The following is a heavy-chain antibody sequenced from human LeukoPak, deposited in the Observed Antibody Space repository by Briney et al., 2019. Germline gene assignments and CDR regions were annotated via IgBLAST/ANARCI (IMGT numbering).Heavy chain of an antibody. D-gene: IGHD3-10*01. Sequence: AGGSLRLSCAASGFTFSNYAMNWVRQAPGRGLEWVSAISESGGRTYYADSVKGRFTISRDNSKNTLYLQMNSLRAEDTAFYYCAKDQAGTWGLDYWGQGTLVTVSS. V-gene: IGHV3-23*01. J-gene: IGHJ4*02. CDR1: GFTFSNYA. CDR2: ISESGGRT. CDR3: AKDQAGTWGLDY.